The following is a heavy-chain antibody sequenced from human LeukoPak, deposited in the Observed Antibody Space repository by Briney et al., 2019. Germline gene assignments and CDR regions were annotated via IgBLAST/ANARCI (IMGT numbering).Heavy chain of an antibody. CDR3: AREGCAY. D-gene: IGHD2-8*01. CDR2: ISYDGSNK. CDR1: GFTFSSYA. Sequence: GGSLRLSCAASGFTFSSYAMHWVRQAPGKGLEWVAVISYDGSNKYYADSVKGRFTISRDNSKNTLYLQMNSLRAEDTAVYYCAREGCAYWGQGTLVTVSS. V-gene: IGHV3-30*04. J-gene: IGHJ4*02.